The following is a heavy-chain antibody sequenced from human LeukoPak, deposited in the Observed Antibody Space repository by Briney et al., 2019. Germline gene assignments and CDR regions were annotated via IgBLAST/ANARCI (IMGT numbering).Heavy chain of an antibody. V-gene: IGHV7-4-1*02. J-gene: IGHJ4*02. CDR1: GGTFSSCA. CDR3: ARAGAGELSLLHY. D-gene: IGHD3-10*01. CDR2: INTNTGNP. Sequence: ASVKVSCTASGGTFSSCAISWVRQAPGQGLEWMGWINTNTGNPTYAQGSTGRFVFSLDTSVSTAYLQISSLKAEDTAVYYCARAGAGELSLLHYWGQGTLVTVSS.